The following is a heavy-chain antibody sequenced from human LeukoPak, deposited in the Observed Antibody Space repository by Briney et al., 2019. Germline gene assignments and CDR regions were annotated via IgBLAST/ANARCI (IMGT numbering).Heavy chain of an antibody. CDR1: GGSITGYY. CDR3: ARGNILTGYCFDF. D-gene: IGHD3-9*01. CDR2: IHYTGAT. J-gene: IGHJ4*02. V-gene: IGHV4-34*01. Sequence: SETLSLTCAVYGGSITGYYWSWIRQTPGRGLEWVGEIHYTGATSYNPSLKSRATISTDTSKNQFSLRLSSVTAADKAVYYCARGNILTGYCFDFWGQGALVTVSS.